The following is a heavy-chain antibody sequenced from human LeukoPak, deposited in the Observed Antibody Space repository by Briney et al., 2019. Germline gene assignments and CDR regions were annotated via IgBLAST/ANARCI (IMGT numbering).Heavy chain of an antibody. CDR3: ARRRGITMVRGVMASTKHGVFDL. CDR2: INTSGTT. CDR1: GDSIGSYY. J-gene: IGHJ2*01. Sequence: PSETLSLTCTVSGDSIGSYYWSWIRQPAGKGLEWIGRINTSGTTDYNPSLKSRVTMSVDTSKNQFSLKLTSVTAADTAVYYCARRRGITMVRGVMASTKHGVFDLWGRGTLVTVSS. D-gene: IGHD3-10*01. V-gene: IGHV4-4*07.